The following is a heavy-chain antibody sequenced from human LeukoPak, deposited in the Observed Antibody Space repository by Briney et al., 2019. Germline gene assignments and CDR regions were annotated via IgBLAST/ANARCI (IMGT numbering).Heavy chain of an antibody. V-gene: IGHV3-11*01. CDR2: ISSSGSTI. CDR3: ARVKYGDYVYYYYYYGMDV. Sequence: GGSLRLSCGASGFTFSDYYMSWIRQAPGKGPEWVSYISSSGSTIYYADSVKGRFTISRDNAKNSLYLQMNSLRAEDTAVYYCARVKYGDYVYYYYYYGMDVWGQGTTVTVSS. J-gene: IGHJ6*02. CDR1: GFTFSDYY. D-gene: IGHD4-17*01.